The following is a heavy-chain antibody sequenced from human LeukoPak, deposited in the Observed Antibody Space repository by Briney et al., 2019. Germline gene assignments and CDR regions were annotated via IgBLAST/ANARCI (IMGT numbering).Heavy chain of an antibody. CDR2: INSDGSST. D-gene: IGHD2-21*01. Sequence: GGSLRLSCAASGFSFTSYWMHWVRQAPGKGLVWVSRINSDGSSTSYADSVKGRFTISRDNAKNTLYLQMNSLRVEDTAVYYCARAHGDWYFDLWGRGTLVTVSS. V-gene: IGHV3-74*01. J-gene: IGHJ2*01. CDR1: GFSFTSYW. CDR3: ARAHGDWYFDL.